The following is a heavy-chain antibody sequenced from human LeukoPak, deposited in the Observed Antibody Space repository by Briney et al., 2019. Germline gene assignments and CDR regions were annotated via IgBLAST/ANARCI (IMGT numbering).Heavy chain of an antibody. D-gene: IGHD3-10*01. J-gene: IGHJ4*02. CDR2: ISYDASNK. Sequence: GRSLRLSCAASGFTFSSYAMHWVRQAPGKGLEWVAVISYDASNKYYADSVKGRFTISRDNSKNTLYLQMNSLRAEDTAVYYCARDSTRGTFDYWGQGTLVTVSS. V-gene: IGHV3-30*01. CDR1: GFTFSSYA. CDR3: ARDSTRGTFDY.